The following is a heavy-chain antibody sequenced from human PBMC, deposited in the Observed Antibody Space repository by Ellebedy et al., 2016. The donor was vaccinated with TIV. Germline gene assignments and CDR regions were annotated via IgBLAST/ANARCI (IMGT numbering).Heavy chain of an antibody. J-gene: IGHJ4*02. Sequence: GESLKISCAASGFTFSSYALHWVRQAPGKGLEWVAVISDDGNHKYYADPVTGRFTISRDNSKNTLYLQMNSLGPEDTSVYYCARGGKPEVSIACWGQGTLVTVSS. D-gene: IGHD1-14*01. CDR1: GFTFSSYA. CDR3: ARGGKPEVSIAC. V-gene: IGHV3-30*14. CDR2: ISDDGNHK.